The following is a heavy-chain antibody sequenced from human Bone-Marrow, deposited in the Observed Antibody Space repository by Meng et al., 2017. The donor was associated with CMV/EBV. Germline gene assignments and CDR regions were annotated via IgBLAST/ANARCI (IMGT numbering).Heavy chain of an antibody. J-gene: IGHJ2*01. V-gene: IGHV3-21*01. CDR3: ARERGAEGYFDL. D-gene: IGHD3-10*01. CDR2: ISSSSSYI. CDR1: GVTFSSYS. Sequence: CGDAGVTFSSYSMNWVRQAPGKGLEWVSSISSSSSYIYYADSVKGRFTISRDNAKNSLYLQMNSLRAEDTAVYYCARERGAEGYFDLWGRGTLVTVSS.